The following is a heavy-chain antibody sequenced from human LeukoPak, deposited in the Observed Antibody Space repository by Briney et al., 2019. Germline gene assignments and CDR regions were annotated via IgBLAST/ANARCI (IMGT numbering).Heavy chain of an antibody. CDR3: AKDWSGDYNWSDP. CDR2: ISSSGSTI. D-gene: IGHD3-3*01. CDR1: GFTFSSYE. V-gene: IGHV3-48*03. J-gene: IGHJ5*02. Sequence: GGSLRLSCAASGFTFSSYEVNWVRQAPGKGLEWVSYISSSGSTIYYADSVKGRFIISRDNSKNTLFLQMNSLRPEDTAVNYCAKDWSGDYNWSDPWGQGTLVIVSS.